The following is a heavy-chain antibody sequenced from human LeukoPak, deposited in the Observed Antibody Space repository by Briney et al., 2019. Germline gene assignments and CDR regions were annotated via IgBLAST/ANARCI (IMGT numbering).Heavy chain of an antibody. CDR2: IWYDGSNK. D-gene: IGHD3-10*01. CDR3: ARDRMVRGVIPHWFDP. V-gene: IGHV3-33*01. Sequence: PGRSLRLSCAASGFTFSSYGMHWVRQAPGKGLEWVAVIWYDGSNKYYADSVKGRFTISRDNSKNTLYLQMNSLRAEDTAVYYCARDRMVRGVIPHWFDPWGQGTLVTVSS. J-gene: IGHJ5*02. CDR1: GFTFSSYG.